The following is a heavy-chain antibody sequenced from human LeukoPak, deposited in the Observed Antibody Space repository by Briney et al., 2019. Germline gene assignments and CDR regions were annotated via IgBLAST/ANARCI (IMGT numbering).Heavy chain of an antibody. CDR3: ARHPFATPFDR. D-gene: IGHD2-15*01. CDR2: VFRTGDS. CDR1: GDSVSFSY. Sequence: KTSETLSLTCAVSGDSVSFSYWSWIRQPPGKGLEWIGYVFRTGDSNCNPSLKRRVTMSLDTSKNQLSLRLTSVTAADTAVYYCARHPFATPFDRWGRGTLVTVSS. J-gene: IGHJ5*02. V-gene: IGHV4-59*08.